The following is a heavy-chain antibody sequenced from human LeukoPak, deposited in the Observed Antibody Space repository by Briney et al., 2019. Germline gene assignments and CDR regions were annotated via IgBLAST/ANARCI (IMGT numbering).Heavy chain of an antibody. Sequence: GGSLRLSCAASGFTFSDYYMSWIRQAPGKGLEWVSYISSSGSTIYYADSVKGRFTISRDNAKNSLYLQMNSLRAEDTAVYYCARDPNWNREKDMDVWGKGTTVTVSS. CDR3: ARDPNWNREKDMDV. CDR2: ISSSGSTI. D-gene: IGHD1-1*01. J-gene: IGHJ6*03. V-gene: IGHV3-11*04. CDR1: GFTFSDYY.